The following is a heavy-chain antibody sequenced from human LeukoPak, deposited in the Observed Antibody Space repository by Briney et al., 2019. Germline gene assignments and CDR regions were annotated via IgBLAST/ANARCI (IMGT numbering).Heavy chain of an antibody. CDR1: GGTFSSYA. CDR3: ARDGARTRMWFDP. Sequence: ASVKVSCKASGGTFSSYAISWVRQAPGQGLEWMGRIIPILGIANYAQKFQGRVTITADKSTSTAYMELSSLRSEDTAVYYCARDGARTRMWFDPWGQGTLVTVSS. CDR2: IIPILGIA. D-gene: IGHD3-16*01. J-gene: IGHJ5*02. V-gene: IGHV1-69*04.